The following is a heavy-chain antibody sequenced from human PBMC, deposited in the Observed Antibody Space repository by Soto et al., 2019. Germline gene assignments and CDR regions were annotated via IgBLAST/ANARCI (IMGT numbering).Heavy chain of an antibody. V-gene: IGHV1-8*01. J-gene: IGHJ4*02. Sequence: QAQLVQSGAEVKKPGASVKVSCKASGYTFTGYDINWVRQATGQGLEWMGWMNPNSGNTGYAQHFQGRVTMTRDNSITTPYMELTSLRDDDSAVYYCAGEKVGTTGIDFWGQGTLVTVSS. D-gene: IGHD1-26*01. CDR3: AGEKVGTTGIDF. CDR2: MNPNSGNT. CDR1: GYTFTGYD.